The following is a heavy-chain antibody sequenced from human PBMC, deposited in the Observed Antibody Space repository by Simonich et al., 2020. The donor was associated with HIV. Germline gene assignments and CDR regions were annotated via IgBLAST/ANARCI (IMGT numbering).Heavy chain of an antibody. Sequence: QVQLQQGGAGLLKPSETLSLTSAVYGGSVSGYDWIWIRQPPGKGLECMGEIKHSGTTTYNPSHKIRVPTSVDTSKNQFSLMLSSVTAADTAVYYCARDRGYSGYDFDYWGQGTLVTVSS. CDR2: IKHSGTT. V-gene: IGHV4-34*01. CDR1: GGSVSGYD. J-gene: IGHJ4*02. D-gene: IGHD5-12*01. CDR3: ARDRGYSGYDFDY.